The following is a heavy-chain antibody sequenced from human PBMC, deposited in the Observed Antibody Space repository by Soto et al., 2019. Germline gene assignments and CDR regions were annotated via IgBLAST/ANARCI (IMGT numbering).Heavy chain of an antibody. CDR1: GYTFTSYA. CDR3: ARGGYCSGGSCYSLVYFQH. CDR2: INAGNGNT. D-gene: IGHD2-15*01. Sequence: ASVKVSCKASGYTFTSYAMHWVRQAPGQRLEWMGWINAGNGNTKYSQKFQGRVTITRDTSASTAYMELSSLRSEDTAVYYCARGGYCSGGSCYSLVYFQHWGQGT. J-gene: IGHJ1*01. V-gene: IGHV1-3*01.